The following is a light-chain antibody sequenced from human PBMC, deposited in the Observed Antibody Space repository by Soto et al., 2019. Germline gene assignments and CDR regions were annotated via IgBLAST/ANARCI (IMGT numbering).Light chain of an antibody. Sequence: DIQMTQSPSSVSASVGDRVTITCRASQDILSWLAWYQQKPGEAPRLLIYASSNLQSGVPSRFSGSRSVTDFTLNIRSLQPEDFATYYCQQANSFPITFGPGTRLDIK. V-gene: IGKV1-12*01. J-gene: IGKJ3*01. CDR2: ASS. CDR1: QDILSW. CDR3: QQANSFPIT.